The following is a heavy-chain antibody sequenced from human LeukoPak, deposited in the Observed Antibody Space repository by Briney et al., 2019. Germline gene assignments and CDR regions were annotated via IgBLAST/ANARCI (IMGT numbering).Heavy chain of an antibody. V-gene: IGHV3-33*01. J-gene: IGHJ4*02. Sequence: QPGRSLRLSCAASGFTFSSYGMHWVSQAPGKGLEWVAVIWFDGSNKYYADSVKGRFTISRDNSKNTLSLQMNSLRADDTAVYYCARAAQAFDYWGQGTLVTVSS. CDR1: GFTFSSYG. CDR2: IWFDGSNK. CDR3: ARAAQAFDY.